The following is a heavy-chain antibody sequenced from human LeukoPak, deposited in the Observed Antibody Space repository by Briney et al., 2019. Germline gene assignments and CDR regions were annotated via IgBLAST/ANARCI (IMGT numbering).Heavy chain of an antibody. Sequence: PGGSLRLPCAASGFTFRSYEMNWVRQAPGKGLEWVSYISSSGSTTYYADSVKGRFTISRDNSKNTLYLQMRSLRAEDTALYYCAKGNCSSTSCYPLDYWGQGTLVTVSS. D-gene: IGHD2-2*01. CDR3: AKGNCSSTSCYPLDY. CDR1: GFTFRSYE. J-gene: IGHJ4*02. V-gene: IGHV3-48*03. CDR2: ISSSGSTT.